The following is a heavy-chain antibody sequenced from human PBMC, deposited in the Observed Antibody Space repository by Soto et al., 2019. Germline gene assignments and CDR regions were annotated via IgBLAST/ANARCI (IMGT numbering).Heavy chain of an antibody. CDR2: ISAYNGNT. D-gene: IGHD2-15*01. Sequence: QVQLVQSGAEVKKPGASVKVSCQASGYTFINYGLSWVRQAPGQGLEWMGWISAYNGNTNYAQKFQGRVTMTTDTSTSTAYMELRSLRSDDSAVYYCARCAYCSGDSCHSRISYYWGQGTLVGVSS. J-gene: IGHJ4*02. CDR3: ARCAYCSGDSCHSRISYY. CDR1: GYTFINYG. V-gene: IGHV1-18*01.